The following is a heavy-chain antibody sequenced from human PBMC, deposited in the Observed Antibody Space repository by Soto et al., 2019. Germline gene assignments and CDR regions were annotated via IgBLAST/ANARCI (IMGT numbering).Heavy chain of an antibody. CDR1: SDSISSYY. Sequence: SETLSLTCTVSSDSISSYYWSWFRQPPVKRLEWIGYISYSGSTDYNPSLKSRVTISGDTSKNQFSLKVSSVTAADTAVYYCARGTSWQLHFDYWGQGTLVTVSS. J-gene: IGHJ4*02. V-gene: IGHV4-59*01. CDR3: ARGTSWQLHFDY. CDR2: ISYSGST. D-gene: IGHD6-13*01.